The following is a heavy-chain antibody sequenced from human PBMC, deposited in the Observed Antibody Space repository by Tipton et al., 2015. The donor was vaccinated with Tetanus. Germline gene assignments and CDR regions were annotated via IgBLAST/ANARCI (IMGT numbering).Heavy chain of an antibody. CDR2: VSGTGGST. D-gene: IGHD1-26*01. J-gene: IGHJ4*02. V-gene: IGHV3-23*01. CDR1: GFTFSSYP. Sequence: SLRLSCAASGFTFSSYPMTWVRQAPGKGLEWVSGVSGTGGSTYYADSVRGRFTVSRDNSKNTLYLQMNSLRPEDTAIYYCAKDYIMGATKGPYYFDSWGQGALVTVSS. CDR3: AKDYIMGATKGPYYFDS.